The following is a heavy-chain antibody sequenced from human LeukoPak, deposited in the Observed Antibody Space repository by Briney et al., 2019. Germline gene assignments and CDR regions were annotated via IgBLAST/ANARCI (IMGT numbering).Heavy chain of an antibody. J-gene: IGHJ4*02. CDR1: GFTFSSYA. CDR2: ISGSGGST. V-gene: IGHV3-23*01. CDR3: ARARWELLPPDFDY. D-gene: IGHD1-26*01. Sequence: GGSLRLSCAASGFTFSSYAMSWVRQAPEKGLEWVSAISGSGGSTYYADSEKGRFTISRDNSKNTLYLQMNSLRAEDTAVYYCARARWELLPPDFDYWGQGTLVTVSS.